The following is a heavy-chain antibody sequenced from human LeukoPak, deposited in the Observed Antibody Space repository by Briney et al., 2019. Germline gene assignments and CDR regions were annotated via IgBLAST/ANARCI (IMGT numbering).Heavy chain of an antibody. D-gene: IGHD6-13*01. CDR1: GGSISSYF. CDR3: ARDKWQQLANFDY. Sequence: SETLSLTCTVSGGSISSYFWSWIRQPPGKGLEWIGYIYYSGTTNYNPSLKSRVTISVDKSKNQFSLKLSSVTAADTAVYYCARDKWQQLANFDYWGQGTLVTVSS. V-gene: IGHV4-59*12. J-gene: IGHJ4*02. CDR2: IYYSGTT.